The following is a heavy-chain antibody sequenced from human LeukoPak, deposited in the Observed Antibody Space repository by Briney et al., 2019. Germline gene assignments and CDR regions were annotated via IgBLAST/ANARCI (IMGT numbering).Heavy chain of an antibody. CDR1: GYTLTELS. D-gene: IGHD3-22*01. CDR2: FDPEDGET. V-gene: IGHV1-24*01. CDR3: ATGYDSSGYLLPYFDY. Sequence: RASVKVSCKVSGYTLTELSTHWVRQAPGKGLEWMGGFDPEDGETIYAQKFQGRVTMTEDTSTDTAYMELSSLRSEDTAVYYCATGYDSSGYLLPYFDYWGQGTLVTVSS. J-gene: IGHJ4*02.